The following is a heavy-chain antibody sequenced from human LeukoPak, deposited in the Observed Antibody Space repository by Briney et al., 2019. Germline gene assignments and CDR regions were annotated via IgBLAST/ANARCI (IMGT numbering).Heavy chain of an antibody. D-gene: IGHD3-10*01. Sequence: GGSLRLSCATSGFTFSSYSMNWVRQAPGKGLEWVGRIKSKTDGGTTDYAAPVKGRFTISRDDSKNMLYLQMNSLKTEDTAVYYCTTDSLRYYYGSGSTDDDWSWGQGTLVTVSS. V-gene: IGHV3-15*01. J-gene: IGHJ5*02. CDR1: GFTFSSYS. CDR2: IKSKTDGGTT. CDR3: TTDSLRYYYGSGSTDDDWS.